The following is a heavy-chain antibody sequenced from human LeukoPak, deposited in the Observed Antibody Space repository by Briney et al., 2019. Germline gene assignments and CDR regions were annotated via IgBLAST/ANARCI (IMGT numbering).Heavy chain of an antibody. CDR3: ARVIRGYYDSSGYYYFDY. D-gene: IGHD3-22*01. CDR1: GFTFSSYW. Sequence: GGSLRLSCAASGFTFSSYWMSWMRQAPGKGLEWVAVISYDGSNKYYADSVKGRFTISRDNSKNTLYLQMNSLRAEDTAVYYCARVIRGYYDSSGYYYFDYWGQGTLVIVSS. CDR2: ISYDGSNK. V-gene: IGHV3-30-3*01. J-gene: IGHJ4*02.